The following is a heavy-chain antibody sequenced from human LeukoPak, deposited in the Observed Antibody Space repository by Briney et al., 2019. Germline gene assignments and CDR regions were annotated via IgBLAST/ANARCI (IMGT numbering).Heavy chain of an antibody. D-gene: IGHD3-10*01. CDR3: AREESVVRGVSDY. J-gene: IGHJ4*02. V-gene: IGHV4-34*01. CDR2: INHSGST. CDR1: GGSFSGYY. Sequence: PSETLSLTCAVYGGSFSGYYWSWIRQPPGKGLEWIGEINHSGSTNYNPSLKSRVTISVDTSKNQFSLKLSSVTAADTAVYYCAREESVVRGVSDYWGQGTLVTVSS.